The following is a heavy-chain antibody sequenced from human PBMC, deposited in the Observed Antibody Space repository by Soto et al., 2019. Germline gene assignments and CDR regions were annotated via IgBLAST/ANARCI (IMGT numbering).Heavy chain of an antibody. CDR1: GGSISSGGYY. D-gene: IGHD6-19*01. CDR3: ARVGAYSSGGTTTTDFYT. J-gene: IGHJ5*02. V-gene: IGHV4-31*03. CDR2: IYYSGST. Sequence: PSETLSLTCTVSGGSISSGGYYWSWIRQHPGKGLEWIGYIYYSGSTYYNPSLKSRVTISVDTSKNQFSLKLSSVTAADTAVYYFARVGAYSSGGTTTTDFYTRALEAVLTVSS.